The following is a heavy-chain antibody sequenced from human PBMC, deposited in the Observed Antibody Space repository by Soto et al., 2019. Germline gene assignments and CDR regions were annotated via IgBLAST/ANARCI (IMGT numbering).Heavy chain of an antibody. CDR3: ARDSLGDGWGYPRYYGMEV. Sequence: EVQLVETGGGLIQPGGSLRLSCAASGFTVSNNYMSWVRQAPGKGLEWVSVIYSGGSTYYADSVKGRFTISRDNSKNTLYLQMYSLRVEDTAVYYCARDSLGDGWGYPRYYGMEVW. CDR2: IYSGGST. D-gene: IGHD3-16*01. CDR1: GFTVSNNY. J-gene: IGHJ6*01. V-gene: IGHV3-53*02.